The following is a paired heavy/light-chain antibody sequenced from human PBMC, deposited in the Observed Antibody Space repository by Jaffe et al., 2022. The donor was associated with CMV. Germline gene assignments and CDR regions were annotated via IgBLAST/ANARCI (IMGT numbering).Heavy chain of an antibody. V-gene: IGHV3-33*01. J-gene: IGHJ6*02. D-gene: IGHD3-22*01. Sequence: QVQLVESGGGVVQPGRSLRLSCAASGFTFSSYGMHWVRQAPGKGLEWVAVIWYDGSNKYYADSVKGRFTISRDNSKNTLYLQMNSLRAEDTAVYYCARDGVTMIALWGYYYYYYGMDVWGQGTTVTVSS. CDR3: ARDGVTMIALWGYYYYYYGMDV. CDR1: GFTFSSYG. CDR2: IWYDGSNK.
Light chain of an antibody. CDR1: SSNIGNNY. CDR2: ENN. Sequence: QSVLTQPPSVSAAPGQKVTISCSGSSSNIGNNYVSWYQQLPGTAPKLLIYENNKRPSGIPDRFSGSKSGTSATLGITGLQTGDEADYYCGTWDSSLSAGGVFGGGTKLTVL. J-gene: IGLJ3*02. V-gene: IGLV1-51*02. CDR3: GTWDSSLSAGGV.